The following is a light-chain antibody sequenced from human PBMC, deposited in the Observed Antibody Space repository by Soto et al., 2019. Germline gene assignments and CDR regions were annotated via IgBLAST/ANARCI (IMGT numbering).Light chain of an antibody. V-gene: IGLV2-8*01. CDR2: EVS. Sequence: QSALTQPPSASGSPGQSVTISCTGTSSDVGDYNYVSWYQQHPGKAPELMIYEVSKRPSGVPDRFSGSKSGNTASLTVSGLQAEDEADYYCSSYAGSDNYVFGTGTKLTVL. CDR1: SSDVGDYNY. CDR3: SSYAGSDNYV. J-gene: IGLJ1*01.